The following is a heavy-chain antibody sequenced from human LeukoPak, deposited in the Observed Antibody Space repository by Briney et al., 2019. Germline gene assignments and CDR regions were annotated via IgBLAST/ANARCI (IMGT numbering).Heavy chain of an antibody. J-gene: IGHJ3*02. CDR1: GGSISSYY. D-gene: IGHD4-23*01. Sequence: SETLSLTCTVSGGSISSYYWSWIRQPPGKGLEWIGYIHYSGSTNYNPSLKSRVTISVDTSKNQFSLKLSSVTAADTAVYYCHSVADAFDIWGQGTMVTVSS. V-gene: IGHV4-59*01. CDR2: IHYSGST. CDR3: HSVADAFDI.